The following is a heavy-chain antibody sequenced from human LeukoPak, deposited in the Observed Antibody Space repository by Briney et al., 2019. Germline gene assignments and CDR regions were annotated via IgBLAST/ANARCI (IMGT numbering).Heavy chain of an antibody. V-gene: IGHV1-46*01. CDR2: INPSGGST. D-gene: IGHD5-18*01. J-gene: IGHJ6*02. CDR1: GYTFTSYY. Sequence: ASVKVSCKASGYTFTSYYMHWVRQAPGQGLEWMGIINPSGGSTSYAQKFQGRVTMTRDTSTSTVYMELSSLRSEDTAVYYCARGPVDTAMVPTSDYYYGMDVWGQGTTVTVSS. CDR3: ARGPVDTAMVPTSDYYYGMDV.